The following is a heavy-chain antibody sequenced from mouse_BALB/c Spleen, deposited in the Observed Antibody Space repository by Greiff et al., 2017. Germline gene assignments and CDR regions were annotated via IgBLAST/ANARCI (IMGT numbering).Heavy chain of an antibody. Sequence: EVQLMESGAELVKPGASVKLSCTASGFNIKDTYMHWVKQRPEQGLEWIGRIDPANGNTKYDPKFQGKATITADTSSNTAYLQLSSLTSEDTAVYYCAEFPGFAYWGQGTLVTVSA. CDR2: IDPANGNT. V-gene: IGHV14-3*02. CDR3: AEFPGFAY. CDR1: GFNIKDTY. J-gene: IGHJ3*01.